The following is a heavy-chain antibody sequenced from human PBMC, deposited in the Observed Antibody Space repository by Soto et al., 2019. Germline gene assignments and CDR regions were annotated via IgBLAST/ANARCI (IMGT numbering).Heavy chain of an antibody. J-gene: IGHJ6*02. D-gene: IGHD2-2*01. CDR3: ARVSRGIVVVPAARDYYYYGMDV. CDR1: GGTFSSYA. CDR2: IIPIFGTA. V-gene: IGHV1-69*13. Sequence: SVKVSCKASGGTFSSYAISWVRQAPGQGLEWMGGIIPIFGTANYAQKFQGRVTITADESTSTAYMELSSLRSEDTAVYYCARVSRGIVVVPAARDYYYYGMDVWGQGTTVTVSS.